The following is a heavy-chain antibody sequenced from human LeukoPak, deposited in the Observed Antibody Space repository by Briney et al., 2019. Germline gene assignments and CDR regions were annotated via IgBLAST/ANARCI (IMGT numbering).Heavy chain of an antibody. V-gene: IGHV3-30*18. Sequence: GGSLRLSCAASGFTFSSSGMHWVRQAPGKGLEWVAVISYDGSNKYYADSVKGRFTISRDNSKNTLYLQMNSLRAEDTAVYYCAKESCSGGSCDRAEYFQHWGQGTLVTVSS. CDR2: ISYDGSNK. D-gene: IGHD2-15*01. CDR3: AKESCSGGSCDRAEYFQH. J-gene: IGHJ1*01. CDR1: GFTFSSSG.